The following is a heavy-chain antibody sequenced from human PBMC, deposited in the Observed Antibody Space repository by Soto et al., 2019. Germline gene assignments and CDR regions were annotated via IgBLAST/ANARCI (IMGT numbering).Heavy chain of an antibody. Sequence: GASVKVSCKASGYTFTGYYMHWVRQAPGQGLEWMGGIIPIFGTANYAQKFQGRVTITADKSTSTAYMELSSLRSEDTAVYYCARDGGVVVTAFYYYYGMDVWGQGTTVTVSS. D-gene: IGHD2-21*02. CDR2: IIPIFGTA. CDR1: GYTFTGYY. J-gene: IGHJ6*02. CDR3: ARDGGVVVTAFYYYYGMDV. V-gene: IGHV1-69*06.